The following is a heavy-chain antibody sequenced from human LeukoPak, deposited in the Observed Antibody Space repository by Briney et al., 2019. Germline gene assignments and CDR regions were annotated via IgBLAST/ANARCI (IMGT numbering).Heavy chain of an antibody. V-gene: IGHV3-7*01. CDR1: GFTFSNYW. Sequence: GGSLRLSCAASGFTFSNYWMNWVRQAPGKGLEWVANVKQDGSERYYVASVKGRFTIPRDNAKSSLFLQMNSLRAEDTAVYYCATRYFDLWGRGTLVTVSS. CDR2: VKQDGSER. J-gene: IGHJ2*01. CDR3: ATRYFDL.